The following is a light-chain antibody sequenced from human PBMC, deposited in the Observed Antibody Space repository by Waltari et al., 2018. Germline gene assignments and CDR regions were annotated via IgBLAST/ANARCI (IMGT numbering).Light chain of an antibody. CDR3: QQYHDWWT. J-gene: IGKJ1*01. Sequence: ETAMTQSPATLSVSPGDRPTLFCRASQSVSSHLAWYQQKPGQPPRLLIYGASTRAPGVPARVSGSGSGTEFTLTISSLQSEDSAFYYCQQYHDWWTFGLGTKLEIK. CDR1: QSVSSH. V-gene: IGKV3-15*01. CDR2: GAS.